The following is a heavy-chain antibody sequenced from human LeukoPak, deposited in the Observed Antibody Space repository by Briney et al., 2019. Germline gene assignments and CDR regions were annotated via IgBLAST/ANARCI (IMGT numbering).Heavy chain of an antibody. CDR2: IWYDGSHK. V-gene: IGHV3-33*01. J-gene: IGHJ4*02. D-gene: IGHD6-19*01. CDR1: GFTLSSYG. Sequence: GGSLRLSCAASGFTLSSYGLHWVRQAPGKGLEWVAVIWYDGSHKYYADSVKGRFTISRDNSKNTLYLQMNSLRAEDTAVYYCARDWIAVAGMAFLGYWGQGTLVTVSS. CDR3: ARDWIAVAGMAFLGY.